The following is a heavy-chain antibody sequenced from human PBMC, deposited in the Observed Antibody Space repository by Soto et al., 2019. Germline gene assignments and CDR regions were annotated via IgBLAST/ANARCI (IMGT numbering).Heavy chain of an antibody. V-gene: IGHV1-2*04. Sequence: ASVKVSCKASGYTFTGYYMHWVRQAPGQGLEWMGWINPNSGGTNYAQKFQGWVTMTRDTSISTAYMELSRLRSDDTAVYYCARERIVRYCISTSCPRPYYYYYGMDVWGQGTTVTVSS. CDR1: GYTFTGYY. CDR2: INPNSGGT. D-gene: IGHD2-2*01. CDR3: ARERIVRYCISTSCPRPYYYYYGMDV. J-gene: IGHJ6*02.